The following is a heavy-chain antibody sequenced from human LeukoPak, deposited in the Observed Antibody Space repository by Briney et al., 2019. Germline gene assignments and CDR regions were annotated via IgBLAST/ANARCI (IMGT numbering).Heavy chain of an antibody. D-gene: IGHD6-13*01. CDR3: ARQTSGIAAAGTALDY. J-gene: IGHJ4*02. Sequence: SETLSLTCTVSGGSISSYYWSWIGQPPGKGLEWIWYIYYSGSTNYNPSLKSRVTISVDTSKNQFSLKLSSVTAADTAVYYCARQTSGIAAAGTALDYWGQGTLVTVSS. V-gene: IGHV4-59*01. CDR1: GGSISSYY. CDR2: IYYSGST.